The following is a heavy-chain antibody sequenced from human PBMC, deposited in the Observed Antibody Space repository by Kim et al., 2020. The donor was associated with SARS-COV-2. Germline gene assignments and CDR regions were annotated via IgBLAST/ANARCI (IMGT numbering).Heavy chain of an antibody. J-gene: IGHJ4*02. CDR1: GFTFSSYA. CDR2: ISYDGSNK. CDR3: ARDHRGATLFDY. Sequence: GGSLRLSCAASGFTFSSYAMHWVRQAPGKGLEWVAVISYDGSNKYYADSVKGRFTISRDNSKNTLYLQMNSLRAEDTAVYYCARDHRGATLFDYWGQGTLVTVSS. D-gene: IGHD1-26*01. V-gene: IGHV3-30-3*01.